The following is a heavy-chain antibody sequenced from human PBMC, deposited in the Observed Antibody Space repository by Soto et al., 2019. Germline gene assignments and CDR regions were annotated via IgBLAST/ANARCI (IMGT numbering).Heavy chain of an antibody. V-gene: IGHV1-18*01. J-gene: IGHJ6*02. CDR2: ISAYNGNT. Sequence: QVQLVQSGAEVKKPGASVKVSCKASGYTFTSYGISWVRQAPGQGLEWMGWISAYNGNTNYAQKLQGRVTITTDTSTSTAYMELRSLRAHDTAVYYCASYSSSWYGGHCGMDVWGQGTTVTVSS. CDR3: ASYSSSWYGGHCGMDV. CDR1: GYTFTSYG. D-gene: IGHD6-13*01.